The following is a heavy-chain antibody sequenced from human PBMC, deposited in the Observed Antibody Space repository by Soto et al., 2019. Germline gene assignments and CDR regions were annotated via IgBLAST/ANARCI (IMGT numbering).Heavy chain of an antibody. CDR1: GFTFSSYA. D-gene: IGHD2-15*01. Sequence: DVQLLESGGGLVQPGGSLRLSCAASGFTFSSYAMTWVRQAPGKGVEWVSTITESGGSTYYADSVKGRRTISRDNSKNTLYLQMNSLRAEDTALYCCATDEVVTLALLDYWGQGTLVTVSS. V-gene: IGHV3-23*01. J-gene: IGHJ4*02. CDR2: ITESGGST. CDR3: ATDEVVTLALLDY.